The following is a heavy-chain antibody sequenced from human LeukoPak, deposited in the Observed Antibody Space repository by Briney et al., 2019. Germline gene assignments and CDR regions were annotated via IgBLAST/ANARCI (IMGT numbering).Heavy chain of an antibody. CDR2: ISYDGSNK. V-gene: IGHV3-30*04. Sequence: GGSLRLSCAASGFTFSSYAMHWVRQAPGKGLEWVAVISYDGSNKYYADSVKGRFTISRDNSKNTLYLQMNSLRAEDTAVYYCAKAETYSGYRHHYFDYWGQGTLVTVSS. D-gene: IGHD5-12*01. J-gene: IGHJ4*02. CDR1: GFTFSSYA. CDR3: AKAETYSGYRHHYFDY.